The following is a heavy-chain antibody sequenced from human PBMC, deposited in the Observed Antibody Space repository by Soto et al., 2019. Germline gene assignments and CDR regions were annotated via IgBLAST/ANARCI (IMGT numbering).Heavy chain of an antibody. Sequence: QVQLQESGPGLVKPSQTLSLTCTVSGGSISSGDYYWSWIRQPPGKGLEWIGYIYYSGSTYYNPSLKSRVTISVDTSKNQFSLKLSSVTAADTAVYYCARETGRHGYYDSSGFSSRAFDYWGQGTLVTVSS. CDR3: ARETGRHGYYDSSGFSSRAFDY. J-gene: IGHJ4*02. CDR1: GGSISSGDYY. CDR2: IYYSGST. D-gene: IGHD3-22*01. V-gene: IGHV4-30-4*01.